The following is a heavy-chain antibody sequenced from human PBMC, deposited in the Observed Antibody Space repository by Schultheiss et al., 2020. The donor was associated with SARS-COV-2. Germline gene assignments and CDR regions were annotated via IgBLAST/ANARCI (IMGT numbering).Heavy chain of an antibody. CDR3: ARDGKGGTDY. D-gene: IGHD1-26*01. CDR1: GVSITSYY. V-gene: IGHV4-4*07. J-gene: IGHJ4*02. CDR2: IYTSGST. Sequence: SQTLSLTCTVSGVSITSYYWSWIRQPAGKGLEWIGRIYTSGSTNYNPSLKSRVTISVDTSKNQFSLKLSSVTAADTAVYYCARDGKGGTDYWGQGTLVTVSS.